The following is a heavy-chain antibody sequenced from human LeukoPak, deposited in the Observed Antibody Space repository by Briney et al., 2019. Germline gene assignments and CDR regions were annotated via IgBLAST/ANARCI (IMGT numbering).Heavy chain of an antibody. CDR2: FKHNGST. Sequence: SETLSLTCAVYGWTFSGYYWSWFRQPPGKGLEWIVEFKHNGSTNYNLSLKSGDTISADTTKNQLSLKLSTATAADTPVHICARVPARKLAIIDYWGQGTLVTASS. J-gene: IGHJ4*02. CDR1: GWTFSGYY. CDR3: ARVPARKLAIIDY. D-gene: IGHD1-1*01. V-gene: IGHV4-34*01.